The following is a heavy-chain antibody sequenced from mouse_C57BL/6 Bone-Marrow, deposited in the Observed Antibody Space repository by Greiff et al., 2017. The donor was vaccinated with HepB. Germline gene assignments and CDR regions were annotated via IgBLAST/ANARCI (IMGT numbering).Heavy chain of an antibody. Sequence: EVMLVESGGGLVQSGRSLRLSCATSGFNFSDFYMEWVRQAPGKGLEWIAASRNKANDYTTEYSASVKGRFIVSRDTSQSILYLQMNALRAEDTAIYYCARGYDYDAMDYWGQGTSVTVSS. CDR2: SRNKANDYTT. CDR3: ARGYDYDAMDY. V-gene: IGHV7-1*01. CDR1: GFNFSDFY. J-gene: IGHJ4*01.